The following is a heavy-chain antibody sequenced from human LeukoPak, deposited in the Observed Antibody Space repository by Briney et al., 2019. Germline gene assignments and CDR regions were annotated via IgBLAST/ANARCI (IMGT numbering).Heavy chain of an antibody. CDR3: ARDRGHLLKRPDF. CDR2: ISSSSNYI. D-gene: IGHD2-15*01. Sequence: GGSLRLSCAASGFRFRDYSMNWVRQAPGKGLEWVSFISSSSNYIYYADSVKGRFTISRDNAKNSLYLQLSSLRAEDTAVYYCARDRGHLLKRPDFWGQGTLVTVSS. CDR1: GFRFRDYS. J-gene: IGHJ4*02. V-gene: IGHV3-21*01.